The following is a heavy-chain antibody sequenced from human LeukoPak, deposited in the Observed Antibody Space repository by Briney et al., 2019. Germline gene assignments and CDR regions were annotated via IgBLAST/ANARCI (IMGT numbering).Heavy chain of an antibody. V-gene: IGHV1-18*04. CDR2: ISAYNGNT. Sequence: ASVKVSCKASGYTFTSYGISWVRQAPGQGLEWMGWISAYNGNTNYAQKLQGRVTMTTDTSTSTAYMGLRSLRSDDTAVYYCARGGIYCSGGSCYSEPLPLDYWGQGTLVTVSS. CDR3: ARGGIYCSGGSCYSEPLPLDY. CDR1: GYTFTSYG. J-gene: IGHJ4*02. D-gene: IGHD2-15*01.